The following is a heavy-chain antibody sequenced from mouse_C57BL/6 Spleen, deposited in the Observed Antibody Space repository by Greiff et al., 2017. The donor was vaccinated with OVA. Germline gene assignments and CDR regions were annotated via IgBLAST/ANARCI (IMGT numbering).Heavy chain of an antibody. CDR1: GYAFSSYW. Sequence: VQLQESGAELVKPGASVKISCKASGYAFSSYWMNWVKQRPGQGLEWIGQIYPGAGDTNYNGKFKGKAPLTADNSSSTAYIQLSSLTSEESAVSFCFPGGDWYFDVWGTGTTVTVSS. J-gene: IGHJ1*03. V-gene: IGHV1-80*01. CDR2: IYPGAGDT. CDR3: FPGGDWYFDV.